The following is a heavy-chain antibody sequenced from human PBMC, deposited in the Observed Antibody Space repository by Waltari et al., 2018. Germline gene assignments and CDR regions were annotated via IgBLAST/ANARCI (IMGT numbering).Heavy chain of an antibody. CDR1: GGSISTYS. J-gene: IGHJ6*03. D-gene: IGHD3-10*01. V-gene: IGHV4-4*07. CDR2: IYATGST. Sequence: VQLQESGPGLLKPSETLSLTCTVSGGSISTYSWRWIRQPAGKGLEWIGRIYATGSTNYNPSLKSRVTMSVDTSKNQFSLKLSSVTAADTAVYYCARLPYNNIYFYYYMDVWGKGTTVTVSS. CDR3: ARLPYNNIYFYYYMDV.